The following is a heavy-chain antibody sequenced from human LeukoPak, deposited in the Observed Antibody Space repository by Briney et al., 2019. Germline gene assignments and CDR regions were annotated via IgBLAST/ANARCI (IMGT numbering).Heavy chain of an antibody. D-gene: IGHD3-3*01. V-gene: IGHV3-48*03. CDR3: VGGEGLRFVF. J-gene: IGHJ4*02. Sequence: GGSLRLSCAASGFPFSSHEMNWVRQAPGKGLEWVSGISGSAKTKYYADSMKGRLTISRDNVKNSLDLQMNNLRADDTAIYYCVGGEGLRFVFWGQGTLVTVSS. CDR1: GFPFSSHE. CDR2: ISGSAKTK.